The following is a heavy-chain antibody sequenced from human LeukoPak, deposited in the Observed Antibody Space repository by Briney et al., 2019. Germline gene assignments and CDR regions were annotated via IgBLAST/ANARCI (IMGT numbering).Heavy chain of an antibody. CDR1: GGSISSYY. J-gene: IGHJ3*02. Sequence: SETLSLTCTVSGGSISSYYWSWIRQPPGKGLEWIGYIYYSGSTNYNPSLKSRVTISVDTSKNQFSLKLSSVTAADTAVYYCARQNRGWAFDIWGQGTMVTVSS. V-gene: IGHV4-59*08. CDR3: ARQNRGWAFDI. CDR2: IYYSGST. D-gene: IGHD7-27*01.